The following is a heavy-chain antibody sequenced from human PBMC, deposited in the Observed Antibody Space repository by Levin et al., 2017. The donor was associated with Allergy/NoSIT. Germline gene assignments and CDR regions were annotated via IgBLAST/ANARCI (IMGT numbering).Heavy chain of an antibody. CDR1: GFTFSSYE. CDR2: ISSSGDGT. Sequence: GESLKISCAASGFTFSSYEMNWVRQAPGKGLEWLSHISSSGDGTYYADSVKGRFTISRDNAKTSLFLPMNSLRAEDTAVYYCARNYYGLGRLFDHWGQGTLVTVSS. CDR3: ARNYYGLGRLFDH. D-gene: IGHD3-10*01. J-gene: IGHJ4*02. V-gene: IGHV3-48*03.